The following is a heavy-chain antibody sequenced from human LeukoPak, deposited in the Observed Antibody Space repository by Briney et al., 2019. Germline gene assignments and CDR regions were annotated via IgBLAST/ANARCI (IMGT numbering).Heavy chain of an antibody. CDR3: APYDYVWGSYHG. J-gene: IGHJ4*02. D-gene: IGHD3-16*02. CDR2: INPNSGGT. CDR1: GYTFTDCY. Sequence: ASVKVSCKASGYTFTDCYMHWVRQAPGQGLEWMGWINPNSGGTNYAQKFQGRVTMTEDTSTDTAYMELSSLRSEDTAAYYCAPYDYVWGSYHGWGQGTLVTVSS. V-gene: IGHV1-2*02.